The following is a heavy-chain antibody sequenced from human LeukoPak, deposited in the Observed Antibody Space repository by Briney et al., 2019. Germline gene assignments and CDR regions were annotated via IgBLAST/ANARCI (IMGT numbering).Heavy chain of an antibody. CDR3: AREEGLTVTIDY. CDR2: ISYDGSNK. J-gene: IGHJ4*02. Sequence: GRSPRLSCAASGFTFSSYAMHWVRQAPGKGLEWVAVISYDGSNKYYADSVRGRFTISRDNSKNTLYLQMNSLRAEDTAVYYCAREEGLTVTIDYWGQGTLVTVSS. CDR1: GFTFSSYA. V-gene: IGHV3-30-3*01. D-gene: IGHD4-17*01.